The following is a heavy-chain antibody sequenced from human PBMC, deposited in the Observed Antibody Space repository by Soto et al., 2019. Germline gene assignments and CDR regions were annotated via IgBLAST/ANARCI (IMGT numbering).Heavy chain of an antibody. Sequence: SETLSLTCAVYGGSFSGYYWSWNLQPPGKGLEWIGEINHSGSTNYNPSLKSRVTISVDTSKNQFSLKLSSVTAADTAVYYCARGISYCSSTSCYGEPADYYYYMDVWGKGTTVTVSS. J-gene: IGHJ6*03. CDR3: ARGISYCSSTSCYGEPADYYYYMDV. V-gene: IGHV4-34*01. D-gene: IGHD2-2*01. CDR1: GGSFSGYY. CDR2: INHSGST.